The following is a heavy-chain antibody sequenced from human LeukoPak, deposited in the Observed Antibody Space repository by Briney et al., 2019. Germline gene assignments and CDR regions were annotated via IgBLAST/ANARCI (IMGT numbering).Heavy chain of an antibody. J-gene: IGHJ4*02. CDR3: SRPRSTVGVTGLDC. D-gene: IGHD1-26*01. V-gene: IGHV3-66*04. CDR1: AFTVSSYY. CDR2: IYSSGGT. Sequence: GGSLRLSRAASAFTVSSYYMSWVRQAPGKGLEWVSIIYSSGGTYYADSARGRFTISRDSFKNTLYLQMNSLTAEDTAVYYCSRPRSTVGVTGLDCWGQGTLVTVSA.